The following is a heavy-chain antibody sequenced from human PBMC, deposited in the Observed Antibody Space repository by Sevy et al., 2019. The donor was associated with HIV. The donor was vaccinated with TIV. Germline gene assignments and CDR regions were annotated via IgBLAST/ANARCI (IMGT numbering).Heavy chain of an antibody. CDR1: GFTFSTYA. V-gene: IGHV3-23*01. CDR2: ISGRGGST. D-gene: IGHD2-15*01. J-gene: IGHJ6*02. CDR3: AKGDRTFYGMDV. Sequence: GGSLRLSCLASGFTFSTYAMSWVRQAPGKGLEWVSAISGRGGSTYYAGSVEGRFTISRDKSKKTLYLQMNSLRAEDTAVYYCAKGDRTFYGMDVWGQGTTVTVSS.